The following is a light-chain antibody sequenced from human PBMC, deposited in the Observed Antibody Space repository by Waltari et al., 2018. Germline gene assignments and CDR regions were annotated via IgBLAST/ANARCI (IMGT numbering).Light chain of an antibody. Sequence: EIVLTQSPATLSLFPGERATLSCRASQSVSIYLAWYQQKPGQAPRLLIYDASNRATGIPARFSGSGSGTDFTLTISSLEPEDFAVYYCQQRYKWPPLTFGGGTKVEIK. CDR1: QSVSIY. CDR2: DAS. CDR3: QQRYKWPPLT. J-gene: IGKJ4*01. V-gene: IGKV3-11*01.